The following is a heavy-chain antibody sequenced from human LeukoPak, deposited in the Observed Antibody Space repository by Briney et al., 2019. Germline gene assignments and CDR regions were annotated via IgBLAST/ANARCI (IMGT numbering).Heavy chain of an antibody. Sequence: ASVKVSCKASGYTFTGYYMHWVRQAPGQGLEWMGWINPNSGGTNYAQKFQGRVTMTRDTSISTAYMELSRLRSDDPAVYYWACSSGGSIGDAFDIWGQGTIVTVSS. CDR3: ACSSGGSIGDAFDI. CDR2: INPNSGGT. D-gene: IGHD2-15*01. CDR1: GYTFTGYY. V-gene: IGHV1-2*02. J-gene: IGHJ3*02.